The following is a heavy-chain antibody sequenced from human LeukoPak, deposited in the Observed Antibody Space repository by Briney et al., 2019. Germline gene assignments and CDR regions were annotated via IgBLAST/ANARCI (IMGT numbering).Heavy chain of an antibody. V-gene: IGHV3-48*04. J-gene: IGHJ4*02. D-gene: IGHD2-2*01. CDR1: GFTFSTYS. CDR2: ISSSSSTI. Sequence: GGSLRLSCAASGFTFSTYSMNWVRQAPGKGLEWVSYISSSSSTIYYADSVKGRFTISRDNAKNSLYLQMNSLRAEDTAVFYCARLPAYCSSTSCYVDYWGQGTLVTVSS. CDR3: ARLPAYCSSTSCYVDY.